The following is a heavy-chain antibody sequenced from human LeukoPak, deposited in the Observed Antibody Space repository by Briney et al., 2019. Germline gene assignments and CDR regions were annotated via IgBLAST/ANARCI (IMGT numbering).Heavy chain of an antibody. D-gene: IGHD3-3*01. J-gene: IGHJ4*02. CDR2: TSYDGSNK. Sequence: GRSLRLSCAASGFSFSSYGMHWVRQAPGKGLEWVALTSYDGSNKYYGDSVKGRFTISRDNSKNTLYLQMNSLRAQDTAVYYCAKMPGDFWSAFYHYFDFWGQGTLVT. CDR3: AKMPGDFWSAFYHYFDF. V-gene: IGHV3-30*18. CDR1: GFSFSSYG.